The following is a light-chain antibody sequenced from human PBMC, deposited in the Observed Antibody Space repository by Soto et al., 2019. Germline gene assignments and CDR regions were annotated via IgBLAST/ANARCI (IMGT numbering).Light chain of an antibody. CDR2: GAS. Sequence: EIVMTQSPATLSVSPGERATLSCRASQSVSSNLAWYQQKPGQAPRLLIYGASTRATGIPARFSGSGSGTEFTLTTSNLQSEDFAVYYCQQYDNWPYTFGQGTKLEIK. CDR3: QQYDNWPYT. CDR1: QSVSSN. V-gene: IGKV3-15*01. J-gene: IGKJ2*01.